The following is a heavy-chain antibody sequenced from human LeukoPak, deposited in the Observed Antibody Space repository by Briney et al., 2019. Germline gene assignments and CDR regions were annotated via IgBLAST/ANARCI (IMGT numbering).Heavy chain of an antibody. Sequence: TSETLSLTCTVSGGSISSSSYYWGWIRQPPGKGLEWIGSIYYSGSTYYNPSLKSRVTISVDTSKNQFSLKLSSVTAADTAVYYCARVMGIAAAGKEFDPWGQGTLVTVSS. CDR1: GGSISSSSYY. CDR2: IYYSGST. CDR3: ARVMGIAAAGKEFDP. D-gene: IGHD6-13*01. V-gene: IGHV4-39*01. J-gene: IGHJ5*02.